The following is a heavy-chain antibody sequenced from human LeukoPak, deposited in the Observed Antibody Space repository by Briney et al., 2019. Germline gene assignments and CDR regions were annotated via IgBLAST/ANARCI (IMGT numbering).Heavy chain of an antibody. CDR1: GFTFSSYA. Sequence: GRSLRLSCAALGFTFSSYAMHWVRQAPGKGLEGVAVIWYDGSNKYYADSVKGRFTISRDNSKNTLYLQMNSLRAEDTAVYYCARVQGGDSDAFDIWGQGTMVTVSS. D-gene: IGHD2-21*02. CDR3: ARVQGGDSDAFDI. J-gene: IGHJ3*02. CDR2: IWYDGSNK. V-gene: IGHV3-33*08.